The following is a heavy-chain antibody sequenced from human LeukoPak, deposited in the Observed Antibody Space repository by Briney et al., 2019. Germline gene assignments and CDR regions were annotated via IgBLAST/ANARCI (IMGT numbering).Heavy chain of an antibody. CDR2: INTDGTVT. D-gene: IGHD3-3*01. J-gene: IGHJ6*03. V-gene: IGHV3-74*01. CDR3: VRSYSDPLRFLEWPSTVNRDYYYMDV. CDR1: GFTFSNCA. Sequence: GGSLRLSCAASGFTFSNCAMSWVRQAPGKGLESVSRINTDGTVTTYADSVKGRFTVSRDIADNSLSLQMNRLRAEDTAVYYCVRSYSDPLRFLEWPSTVNRDYYYMDVWGEGTTVTVSS.